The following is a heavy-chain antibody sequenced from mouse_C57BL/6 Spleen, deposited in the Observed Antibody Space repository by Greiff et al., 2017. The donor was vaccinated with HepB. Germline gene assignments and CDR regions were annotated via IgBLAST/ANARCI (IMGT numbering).Heavy chain of an antibody. Sequence: EVQLQQSGPELVKPGASVKIPCKASGYTFTDYNMDWVKQSHGKSLEWIGDINPNNGGTIYNQKFKGKATLTVDKSSSTAYMELRSLTSEDTAVYYCARRGSKGSFPFAYWGQGTLVTVSA. CDR3: ARRGSKGSFPFAY. V-gene: IGHV1-18*01. CDR2: INPNNGGT. D-gene: IGHD1-1*01. J-gene: IGHJ3*01. CDR1: GYTFTDYN.